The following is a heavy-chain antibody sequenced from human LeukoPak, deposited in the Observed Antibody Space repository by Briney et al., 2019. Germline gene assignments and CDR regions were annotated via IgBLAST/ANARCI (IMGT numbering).Heavy chain of an antibody. CDR3: ARPGSSYYYDSSGYYSRWFDP. J-gene: IGHJ5*02. Sequence: SETLSLTCAVYGGSFSGYYWSWIRQPPGNGLEWIGEINHSGSTNYNPSLKSRVTISVDTSKNQFSLKLSSVTAADTAVYYCARPGSSYYYDSSGYYSRWFDPWGQGTLVTVSS. D-gene: IGHD3-22*01. V-gene: IGHV4-34*01. CDR2: INHSGST. CDR1: GGSFSGYY.